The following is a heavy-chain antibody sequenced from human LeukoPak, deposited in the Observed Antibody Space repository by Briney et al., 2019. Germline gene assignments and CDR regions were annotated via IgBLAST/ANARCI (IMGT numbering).Heavy chain of an antibody. Sequence: GGSLRLSCAASGFTFSDYYLSWIRQAPGKGLECDSYISSSGSHTLHADSVKGRFTISRYNAKNSLYLQMNSLRAEDTAVYYCARNRNYGLDIWGQGTKVTVSS. CDR2: ISSSGSHT. J-gene: IGHJ3*02. CDR1: GFTFSDYY. D-gene: IGHD1-14*01. V-gene: IGHV3-11*06. CDR3: ARNRNYGLDI.